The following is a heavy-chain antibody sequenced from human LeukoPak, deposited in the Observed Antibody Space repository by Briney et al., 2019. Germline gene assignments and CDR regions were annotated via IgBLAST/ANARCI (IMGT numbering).Heavy chain of an antibody. D-gene: IGHD5-18*01. CDR2: IYYSGST. CDR3: AREGYSYGIDY. V-gene: IGHV4-59*12. Sequence: PSETLSLTCTVSGGSISSYYWSWIRQPPGKGLEGIGYIYYSGSTNYNPSLKSRVTISVDTSKNQFSLKLSSVTAADTAVYYCAREGYSYGIDYWGQGTLVTVSS. J-gene: IGHJ4*02. CDR1: GGSISSYY.